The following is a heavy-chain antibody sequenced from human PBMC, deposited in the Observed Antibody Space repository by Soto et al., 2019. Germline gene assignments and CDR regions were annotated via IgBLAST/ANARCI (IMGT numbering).Heavy chain of an antibody. CDR2: INYDRKWT. J-gene: IGHJ4*02. Sequence: GGSLRLSCAASGFKFSTYWMHWVRQAPGQGLVWVSQINYDRKWTTYADNVKGRFTISRDNAKNTLYQQMISLRAEDTAIYYCVRDEFGLGIDYWGLGT. CDR1: GFKFSTYW. D-gene: IGHD3-16*01. CDR3: VRDEFGLGIDY. V-gene: IGHV3-74*03.